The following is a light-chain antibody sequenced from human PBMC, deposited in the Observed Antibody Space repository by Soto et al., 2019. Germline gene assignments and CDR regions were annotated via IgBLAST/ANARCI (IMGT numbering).Light chain of an antibody. CDR3: QQYDYYPYT. J-gene: IGKJ2*01. Sequence: DIQMTQSPSTLSASVGDRVTITCRDSQSISSWLAWYQQKSGEAPKILIYKASSLESGVPSRFSGSGSGTEFTLTISSLQPDDFATYYCQQYDYYPYTFGQGTKLEIK. CDR2: KAS. V-gene: IGKV1-5*03. CDR1: QSISSW.